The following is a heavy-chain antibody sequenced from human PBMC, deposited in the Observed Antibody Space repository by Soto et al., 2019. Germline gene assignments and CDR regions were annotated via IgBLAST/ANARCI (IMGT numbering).Heavy chain of an antibody. Sequence: QLQLQESGSGLVKPSQTLSLTCAVSGGSISSGGYSWSWIRQQPGKGLEWIGYIYHSGSTYYNPSPESRVTISVYRSKSQVSLELSSVSDSDTEVGCCSAGPIGDYW. CDR2: IYHSGST. J-gene: IGHJ4*01. CDR3: SAGPIGDY. V-gene: IGHV4-30-2*01. CDR1: GGSISSGGYS. D-gene: IGHD3-16*02.